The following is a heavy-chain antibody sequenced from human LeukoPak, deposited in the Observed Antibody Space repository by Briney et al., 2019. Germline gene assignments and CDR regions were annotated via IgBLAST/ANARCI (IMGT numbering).Heavy chain of an antibody. D-gene: IGHD5-12*01. CDR3: ARDIVATVNTKNYYYYGMDV. V-gene: IGHV4-61*01. Sequence: PSETLSLTCTVSGGSVSSGSYFWSWIRQPPGKGLEWIGYIYYSGSTNYNPSLKSRVTISVDTSKNQFSLKLSSVTAADTAVYYCARDIVATVNTKNYYYYGMDVWGQGTTVTVSS. J-gene: IGHJ6*02. CDR2: IYYSGST. CDR1: GGSVSSGSYF.